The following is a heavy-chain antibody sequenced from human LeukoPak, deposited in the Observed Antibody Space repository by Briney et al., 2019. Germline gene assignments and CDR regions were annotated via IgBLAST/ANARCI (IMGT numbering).Heavy chain of an antibody. V-gene: IGHV5-51*01. CDR1: GYSFTNYW. J-gene: IGHJ5*02. Sequence: GESLKISCQGSGYSFTNYWIGWVRQMPGKGLEWMGIIYPVDSDTRYIPSFQGQVTISAYESISTAYLQWASLQALVSAMYYCATPGVDTALVDINHWGQGTLVTVSS. D-gene: IGHD5-18*01. CDR3: ATPGVDTALVDINH. CDR2: IYPVDSDT.